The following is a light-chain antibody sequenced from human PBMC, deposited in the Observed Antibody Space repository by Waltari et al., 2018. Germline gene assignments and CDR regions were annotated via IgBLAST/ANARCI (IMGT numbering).Light chain of an antibody. Sequence: EIVLTQSPGTLSLSPGVRATLSCRASQSVSRFLAWYQQKPGQAPRLLISGASSRATGIPDRFSGSGSGTDFSLTISRLEPEDFAVYYCQKYDRLPATFGQGTKVEIK. CDR2: GAS. J-gene: IGKJ1*01. CDR1: QSVSRF. V-gene: IGKV3-20*01. CDR3: QKYDRLPAT.